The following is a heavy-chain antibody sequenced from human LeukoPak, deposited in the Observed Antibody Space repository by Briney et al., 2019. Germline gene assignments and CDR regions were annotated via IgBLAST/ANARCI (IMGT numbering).Heavy chain of an antibody. Sequence: GGSLRLSCAASGFTFDDYAMHSVRQAPGKGLEWVSGISWNSGSIGYADSVKGRFTISRDNAKNSLYLQMNSLRAEDTALYYCAKDIGIAARPGAFDIWGQGTMVTVSS. CDR3: AKDIGIAARPGAFDI. J-gene: IGHJ3*02. V-gene: IGHV3-9*01. CDR1: GFTFDDYA. D-gene: IGHD6-6*01. CDR2: ISWNSGSI.